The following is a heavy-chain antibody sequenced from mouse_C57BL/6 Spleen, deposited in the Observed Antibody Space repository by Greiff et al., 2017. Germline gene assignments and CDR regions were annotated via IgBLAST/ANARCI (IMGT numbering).Heavy chain of an antibody. J-gene: IGHJ3*01. CDR2: INPNYGTT. CDR1: GYSFTDYN. V-gene: IGHV1-39*01. CDR3: ASRAYDYDGLDY. D-gene: IGHD2-4*01. Sequence: VQLQQSGPELVKPGASVKISCKASGYSFTDYNMNWVKQSTGKSLEWIGVINPNYGTTSYNQKFKGKATLTVDQSSSTAYMQLNSLTSKDYAASDYASRAYDYDGLDYWGQGTLVTVSA.